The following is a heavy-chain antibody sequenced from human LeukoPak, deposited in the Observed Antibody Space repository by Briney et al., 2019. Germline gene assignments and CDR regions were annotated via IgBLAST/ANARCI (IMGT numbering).Heavy chain of an antibody. CDR2: ISDNGGST. V-gene: IGHV3-64*01. CDR1: GFTFSRHA. CDR3: SRGLDRGYAYGPLE. Sequence: PGGSLRLSCAASGFTFSRHAMHWVRQAPGKGLEYISSISDNGGSTFYANSVKGRFTISRDNSNNMLYLQMGSPRVEDMAVYYCSRGLDRGYAYGPLEWGQGDLVTVSS. D-gene: IGHD5-18*01. J-gene: IGHJ4*02.